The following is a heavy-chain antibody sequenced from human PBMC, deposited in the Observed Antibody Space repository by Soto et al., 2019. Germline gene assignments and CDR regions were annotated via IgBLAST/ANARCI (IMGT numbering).Heavy chain of an antibody. J-gene: IGHJ5*02. V-gene: IGHV1-18*01. CDR1: GYRFISYG. D-gene: IGHD4-17*01. CDR3: ARDLTPVTRPLDS. CDR2: ISAYDGDT. Sequence: ASVKVSCKASGYRFISYGISWVRQAPGQGLEWMGWISAYDGDTNYAQKFQGRVTMTTDTPTNTAYMELRSLRSDDTAIYYCARDLTPVTRPLDSWGQGTLVTVSS.